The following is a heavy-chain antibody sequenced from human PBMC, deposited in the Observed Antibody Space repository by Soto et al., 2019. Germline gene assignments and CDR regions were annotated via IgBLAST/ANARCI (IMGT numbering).Heavy chain of an antibody. CDR2: IYYSGST. D-gene: IGHD3-9*01. CDR1: DGSITSSSHY. CDR3: ASTPAITIGYYFDY. V-gene: IGHV4-39*01. J-gene: IGHJ4*02. Sequence: SETLSLTCTVSDGSITSSSHYWGWVRQPPGKGLEWIGSIYYSGSTYYTPSLKSRVTISADTSKNQFSLKLSSVIAADTAVYYCASTPAITIGYYFDYWGQGALVTSPQ.